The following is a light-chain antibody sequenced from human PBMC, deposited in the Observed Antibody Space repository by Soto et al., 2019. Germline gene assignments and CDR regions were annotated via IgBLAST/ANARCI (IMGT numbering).Light chain of an antibody. CDR2: AAS. CDR1: QTVLTY. J-gene: IGKJ4*01. V-gene: IGKV1-39*01. CDR3: QHNYSPPRLT. Sequence: DIQMTQSPASLSASVGDRVTITCRASQTVLTYLNWYQQTPGKAPKLLIYAASTLPNGVPSRFSGSGSGTDFTLTISSLQSEDFATYYCQHNYSPPRLTFGGGTKVEMK.